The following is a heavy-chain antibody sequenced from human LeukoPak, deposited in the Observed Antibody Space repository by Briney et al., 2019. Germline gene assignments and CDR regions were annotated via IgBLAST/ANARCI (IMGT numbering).Heavy chain of an antibody. V-gene: IGHV1-69*05. CDR3: ARDRGDGYNLMHY. CDR2: IIPIFGTA. D-gene: IGHD5-24*01. Sequence: GSSVKVSCKASGGTFSSYAISWVRQAPGQGLEWMGRIIPIFGTANYAQMFQGRVTITTDESTSTAYMELSSLRSEDTAVYYCARDRGDGYNLMHYWGQGTLVTVSS. CDR1: GGTFSSYA. J-gene: IGHJ4*02.